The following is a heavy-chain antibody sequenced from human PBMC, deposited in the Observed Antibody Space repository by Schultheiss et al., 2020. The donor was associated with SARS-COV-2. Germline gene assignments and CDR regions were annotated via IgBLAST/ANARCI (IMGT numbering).Heavy chain of an antibody. CDR3: ARHNSGLSGYDSLDY. Sequence: GGSLRLSCKGSGYSFTSYWIGWVRQMPGKGLEWMGIIYPADSDTRYSPSFQGQVTISADRSISTAYLQWSSLKASDTAIYYCARHNSGLSGYDSLDYWGQGTLVTVSS. J-gene: IGHJ4*02. CDR1: GYSFTSYW. CDR2: IYPADSDT. D-gene: IGHD5-12*01. V-gene: IGHV5-51*01.